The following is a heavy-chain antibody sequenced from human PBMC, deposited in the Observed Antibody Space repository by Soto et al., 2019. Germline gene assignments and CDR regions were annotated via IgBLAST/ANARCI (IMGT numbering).Heavy chain of an antibody. J-gene: IGHJ4*02. CDR3: ARSGSSFPFDH. CDR2: ISFDGSKK. CDR1: GFTFRSYA. Sequence: QVQLVESGGGVVQPGRSLRLSCEASGFTFRSYAMHWVRQAPGKGLEWVALISFDGSKKQYADSVKGRFTISRDNSKSTLSLQMNSLTIQDTAVYYCARSGSSFPFDHWGQGTLVLVSS. V-gene: IGHV3-30*04. D-gene: IGHD1-26*01.